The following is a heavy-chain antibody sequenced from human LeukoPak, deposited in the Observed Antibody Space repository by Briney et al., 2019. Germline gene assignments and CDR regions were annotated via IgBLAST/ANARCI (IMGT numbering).Heavy chain of an antibody. Sequence: GGSLRLSCVASGFTFRRYDMNWVRQAPGKGLEWVSYIAGSGSSRDYADSVKGRFTISRDNAKNSLFLQMNSLRVEDTAAYYCAREGSSAWHIDFWGQGTLVTVSS. J-gene: IGHJ4*02. CDR3: AREGSSAWHIDF. D-gene: IGHD3-10*01. V-gene: IGHV3-48*03. CDR1: GFTFRRYD. CDR2: IAGSGSSR.